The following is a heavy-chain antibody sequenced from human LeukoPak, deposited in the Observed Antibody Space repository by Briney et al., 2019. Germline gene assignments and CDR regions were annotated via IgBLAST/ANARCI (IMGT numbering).Heavy chain of an antibody. CDR1: GASIRSYY. Sequence: PSETLSLTCTVSGASIRSYYWSWIRQPPGKGLEWIGYISGSTSYNPSLRSRVTMSIDTSKNQFSLNLSSVTAADTAVYYCAREREQPEDYLDCWGQGILVTVSS. CDR3: AREREQPEDYLDC. CDR2: ISGST. J-gene: IGHJ4*02. D-gene: IGHD6-13*01. V-gene: IGHV4-59*01.